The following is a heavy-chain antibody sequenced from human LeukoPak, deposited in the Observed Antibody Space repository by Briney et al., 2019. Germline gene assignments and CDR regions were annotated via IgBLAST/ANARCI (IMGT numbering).Heavy chain of an antibody. V-gene: IGHV4-30-4*01. Sequence: SETLSLTCTVSGGSISSGDYYRSWIRQPPGKGLEWIGYIYYSGSTYYNPSLKSRVTISVDTSKNQFSLKLSSVTAADTAVYYRARVVLLWAAQHGSGTPKVANWFDPWGQGTLVTVSS. CDR3: ARVVLLWAAQHGSGTPKVANWFDP. CDR2: IYYSGST. CDR1: GGSISSGDYY. J-gene: IGHJ5*02. D-gene: IGHD3-10*01.